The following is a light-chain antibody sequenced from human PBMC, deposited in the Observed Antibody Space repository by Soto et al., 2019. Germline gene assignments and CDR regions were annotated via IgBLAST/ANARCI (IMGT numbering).Light chain of an antibody. J-gene: IGKJ2*01. V-gene: IGKV3-15*01. CDR3: QQFNNWPPGT. CDR2: GAS. Sequence: EIVMTQSPATLSVSPGERATLSCRASQSVSSNLAWYQQKPGQAPRLLIYGASTRATGIPARFSGSGSGTEFTLTISSLQSEDCAVYYYQQFNNWPPGTFGQGTKLEIK. CDR1: QSVSSN.